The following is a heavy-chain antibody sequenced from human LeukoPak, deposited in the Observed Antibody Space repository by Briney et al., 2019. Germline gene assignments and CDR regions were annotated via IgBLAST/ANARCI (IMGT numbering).Heavy chain of an antibody. D-gene: IGHD4-17*01. Sequence: LKPSETLSLTCAVYGGSFSGYYWSWIRQPPGKGLEWIGEINHSGSTNYNPSLKSRVTISVDTSKNQFSLKLSSVTAADTAVYYCARMGYGDPREYFDYWGQGTLVTVSS. V-gene: IGHV4-34*01. CDR2: INHSGST. J-gene: IGHJ4*02. CDR1: GGSFSGYY. CDR3: ARMGYGDPREYFDY.